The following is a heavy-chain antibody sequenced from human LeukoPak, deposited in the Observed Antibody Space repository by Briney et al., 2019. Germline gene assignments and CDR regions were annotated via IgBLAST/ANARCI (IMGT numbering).Heavy chain of an antibody. CDR3: ARQISSGWYPGAFDI. Sequence: SETLSLTCTVSGGSISSYYWSWIRQPPGKGLEWIGYIYYCGSTNYNPSLKSRVTISVDTSKNQFSLKLSSVTAADTAVYYCARQISSGWYPGAFDIWGQGTMVTVSS. D-gene: IGHD6-19*01. J-gene: IGHJ3*02. CDR2: IYYCGST. CDR1: GGSISSYY. V-gene: IGHV4-59*08.